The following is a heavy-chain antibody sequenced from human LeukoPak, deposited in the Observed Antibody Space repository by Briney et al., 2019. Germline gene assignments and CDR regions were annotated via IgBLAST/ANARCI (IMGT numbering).Heavy chain of an antibody. D-gene: IGHD2-2*01. CDR2: ISAYNGNT. Sequence: ASVKVSCKASGYTFTSYGISWVRQAPGQGLEWMGWISAYNGNTNYAQKLQGRVTMTTDTSTSTAYMELRSLRSDDTAVYYCARDTPIDTVVVPAAAGDAFDIWGQGTMVTASS. J-gene: IGHJ3*02. CDR3: ARDTPIDTVVVPAAAGDAFDI. V-gene: IGHV1-18*01. CDR1: GYTFTSYG.